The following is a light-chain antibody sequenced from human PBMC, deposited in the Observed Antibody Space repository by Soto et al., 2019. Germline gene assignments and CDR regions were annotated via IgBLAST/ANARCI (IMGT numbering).Light chain of an antibody. V-gene: IGLV1-40*01. CDR1: NSNIGAGYD. J-gene: IGLJ1*01. Sequence: SVLTQPPSVSGAPGQGVTISCTGSNSNIGAGYDVHWYQQLPGTAPKLLIYGNSNRPSGVPDRFSGSKSVTSASLAITGLQAEDEADYYCQSYDSSLSGSVFGTGTKVTVL. CDR2: GNS. CDR3: QSYDSSLSGSV.